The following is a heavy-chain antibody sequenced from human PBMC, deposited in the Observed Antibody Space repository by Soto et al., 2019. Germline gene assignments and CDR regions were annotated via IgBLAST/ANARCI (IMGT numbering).Heavy chain of an antibody. Sequence: GGSLRLSCAASGFSFSRHWMSWVRQAPGKGPEWVANIKEDGSEKNFVDSVKGRFIISRDNAKNSVYLELNSLRAEDTAVYYCVRVRTLGGLRGLDYWGQGTLVTVSS. D-gene: IGHD2-21*02. CDR3: VRVRTLGGLRGLDY. J-gene: IGHJ4*02. CDR1: GFSFSRHW. CDR2: IKEDGSEK. V-gene: IGHV3-7*01.